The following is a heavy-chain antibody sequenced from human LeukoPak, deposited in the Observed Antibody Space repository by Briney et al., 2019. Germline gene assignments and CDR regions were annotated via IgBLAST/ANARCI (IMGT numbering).Heavy chain of an antibody. J-gene: IGHJ2*01. D-gene: IGHD6-19*01. CDR2: IYYSGST. CDR1: GGSISSSSYY. V-gene: IGHV4-61*01. CDR3: ASTAVAGADHYWYFDL. Sequence: QPSETLSLTCTVSGGSISSSSYYWSWIRQPPGKGLEWIGYIYYSGSTNYNPSLKGRVTISVDTSKNQFSLKLSSVTAADTAVYYCASTAVAGADHYWYFDLWGRGTLVTVSS.